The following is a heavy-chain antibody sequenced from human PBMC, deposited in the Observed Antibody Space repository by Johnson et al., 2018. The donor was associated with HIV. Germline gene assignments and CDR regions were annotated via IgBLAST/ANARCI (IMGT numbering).Heavy chain of an antibody. Sequence: QMLLVESGGGLVKPGGSLRLSCAPSGFTFSDYYMSWMRQAPGQGLEWVSYISSSGSNIYKADSVKGRFTISRDNAKNSLFLQMNSLRGEDTALYYCARDLSPIWLLSVDDGFDFWGQGTMVTVSS. V-gene: IGHV3-11*01. CDR3: ARDLSPIWLLSVDDGFDF. D-gene: IGHD3-9*01. CDR1: GFTFSDYY. J-gene: IGHJ3*01. CDR2: ISSSGSNI.